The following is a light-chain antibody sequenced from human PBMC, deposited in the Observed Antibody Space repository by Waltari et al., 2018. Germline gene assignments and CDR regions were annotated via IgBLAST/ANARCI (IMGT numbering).Light chain of an antibody. Sequence: QSALTQPASVSGSPGQSVTISCTGARSDIGRSDIGSWYQQHPGNAPKLIICDVSKRPSGVSDRFSGSKSGDTASLTISGLQFEDEADYYCCSYAGNYIWVFGGGTRLTVL. CDR3: CSYAGNYIWV. J-gene: IGLJ3*02. CDR2: DVS. V-gene: IGLV2-23*02. CDR1: RSDIGRSDI.